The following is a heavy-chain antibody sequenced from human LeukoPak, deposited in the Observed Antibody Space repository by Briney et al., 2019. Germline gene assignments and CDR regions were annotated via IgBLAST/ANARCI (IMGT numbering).Heavy chain of an antibody. D-gene: IGHD3-22*01. J-gene: IGHJ3*02. CDR3: ARDRNYYDSSGGDDAFDI. Sequence: GSLRLSCAASGFPVSRNYMSWVRQAPGKGLEWVSVIYSGGHTYYADSVKGRFTISRDNSKNTLYLQMNSLRAEDTAVYYCARDRNYYDSSGGDDAFDIWGQGTMVTVSS. CDR2: IYSGGHT. V-gene: IGHV3-53*01. CDR1: GFPVSRNY.